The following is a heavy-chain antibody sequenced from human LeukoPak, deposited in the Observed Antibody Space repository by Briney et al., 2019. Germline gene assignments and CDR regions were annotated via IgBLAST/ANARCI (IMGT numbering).Heavy chain of an antibody. J-gene: IGHJ6*04. CDR2: ISSSSSYI. CDR1: GFTFSSYS. V-gene: IGHV3-21*01. Sequence: GGSLRLSCAASGFTFSSYSMNWVRQAPGKGLEWVSSISSSSSYIYYADSVEGRFTISRDNAKNSLYLQMNSLRAEDTAVYYCARGDSFYGMDVWGKGTTVTVSS. CDR3: ARGDSFYGMDV.